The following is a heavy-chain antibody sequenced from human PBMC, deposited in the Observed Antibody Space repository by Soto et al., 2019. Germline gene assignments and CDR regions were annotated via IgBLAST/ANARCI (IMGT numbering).Heavy chain of an antibody. D-gene: IGHD6-6*01. CDR1: RGSISSYY. CDR3: ATPPQGYWLVFFEY. J-gene: IGHJ4*02. CDR2: VYHIGTT. V-gene: IGHV4-59*01. Sequence: SETLSLTCTVSRGSISSYYWSWIRQPPGKGPEWIGYVYHIGTTNYNPSLESRVTISLDTSKNQFSLKVNSVTAADTAVYYCATPPQGYWLVFFEYWSQGNLVTVSS.